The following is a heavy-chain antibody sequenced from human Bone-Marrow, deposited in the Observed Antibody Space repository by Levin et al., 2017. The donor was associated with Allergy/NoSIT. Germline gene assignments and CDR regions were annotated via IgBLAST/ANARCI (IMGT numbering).Heavy chain of an antibody. V-gene: IGHV3-33*01. Sequence: GESLKISCVASGFTFNTYGIHWVRQAPGKGLEWVAVIWYDGSSTFYADSVKGRFTISRDNSKNTLFLQMDGLRAEDTAVYYCARERFSFGITHGFDYAMDFWGRGTTVTVSS. D-gene: IGHD5-18*01. J-gene: IGHJ6*02. CDR1: GFTFNTYG. CDR3: ARERFSFGITHGFDYAMDF. CDR2: IWYDGSST.